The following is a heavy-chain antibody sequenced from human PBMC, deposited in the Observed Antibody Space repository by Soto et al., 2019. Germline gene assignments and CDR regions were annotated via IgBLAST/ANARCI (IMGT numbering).Heavy chain of an antibody. CDR2: INAGNGDT. Sequence: ASVKVSCKASGYTFIRSTMHWVRQAPGQRLEWMGWINAGNGDTNYAQKFQGRVTMTGDTSITTAYLEVKKLRSDDTAVYYCATVLRSSTSRGSDFDPWGQGTQVTVSS. J-gene: IGHJ5*02. D-gene: IGHD2-2*01. CDR1: GYTFIRST. CDR3: ATVLRSSTSRGSDFDP. V-gene: IGHV1-2*02.